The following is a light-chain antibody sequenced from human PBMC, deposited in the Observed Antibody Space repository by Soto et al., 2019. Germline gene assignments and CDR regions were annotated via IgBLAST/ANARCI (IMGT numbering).Light chain of an antibody. Sequence: EIVMTQSPATLSVSPGERATLSCRASQSVGSNLAWYQQKPGQAPMLLIYGASTRATGIPARFSGSGSGTEFALTISSRQSEDFAIYFCQQYNNWPPDRTFGQGTKVEIK. CDR1: QSVGSN. J-gene: IGKJ1*01. CDR2: GAS. CDR3: QQYNNWPPDRT. V-gene: IGKV3-15*01.